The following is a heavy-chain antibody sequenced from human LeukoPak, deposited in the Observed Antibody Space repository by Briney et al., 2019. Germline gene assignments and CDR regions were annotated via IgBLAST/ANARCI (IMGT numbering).Heavy chain of an antibody. J-gene: IGHJ4*02. CDR2: IKSKTDGETT. CDR1: GFTFSDAW. Sequence: GGSLRLSCAVSGFTFSDAWMSWVRQAVGKGLEWLGRIKSKTDGETTDYAAPAKGRFTISRDDSKNTLYLQMNSLETEDSAVYYCSTYRSRYDVSGYDYWGQGTLVTVSS. D-gene: IGHD5-12*01. CDR3: STYRSRYDVSGYDY. V-gene: IGHV3-15*01.